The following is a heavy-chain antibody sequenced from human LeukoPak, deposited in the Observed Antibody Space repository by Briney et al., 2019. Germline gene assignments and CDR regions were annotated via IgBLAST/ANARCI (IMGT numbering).Heavy chain of an antibody. J-gene: IGHJ4*02. CDR2: IYTSGST. Sequence: SETLSLTCTVSGGSISSGDYYWSWIRQPAGKGLEWIGRIYTSGSTNYNPSLKSRVTMSVDTSKNQFSLKLSSVTAADTAVYYCARALVDYGGATIYFDYWGQGTLVTVSS. D-gene: IGHD1-26*01. V-gene: IGHV4-61*02. CDR3: ARALVDYGGATIYFDY. CDR1: GGSISSGDYY.